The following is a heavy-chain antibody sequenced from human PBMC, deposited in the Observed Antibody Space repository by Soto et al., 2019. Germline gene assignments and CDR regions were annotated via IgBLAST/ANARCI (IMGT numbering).Heavy chain of an antibody. D-gene: IGHD4-17*01. CDR2: ISWNSGNI. CDR1: GFTFEDYA. J-gene: IGHJ4*02. CDR3: AKGLRGDYSGSDY. V-gene: IGHV3-9*01. Sequence: EVQLVESGGGLVQHGRSLRLSCAASGFTFEDYAMNWVRQAPGKGLEWVSGISWNSGNIGYADSVKGRFTISRDNAKNSLFLRMNSLRPDDTALYYCAKGLRGDYSGSDYWGQGILVTVSS.